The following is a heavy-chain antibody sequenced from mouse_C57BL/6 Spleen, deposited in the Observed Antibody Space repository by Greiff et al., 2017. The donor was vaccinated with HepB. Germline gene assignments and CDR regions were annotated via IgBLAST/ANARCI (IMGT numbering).Heavy chain of an antibody. D-gene: IGHD2-4*01. CDR2: INPSNGGT. CDR1: GYTFTSYW. J-gene: IGHJ1*03. CDR3: AREGNDYFWYFDV. Sequence: VQLQQSGTELVKPGASVKLSCKASGYTFTSYWMHWVKQRPGQGLEWIGNINPSNGGTNYNEKFKSKATLTVDKASSTAYMQLSSLTSEDSAVYYCAREGNDYFWYFDVWGTGTTVTVSS. V-gene: IGHV1-53*01.